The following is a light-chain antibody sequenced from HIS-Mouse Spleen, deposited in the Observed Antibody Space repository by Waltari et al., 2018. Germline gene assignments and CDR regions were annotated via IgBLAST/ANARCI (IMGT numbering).Light chain of an antibody. CDR1: ALPNKY. CDR2: EDS. Sequence: SYELTQPPSVSVSPGHTARITCSGDALPNKYAYWYQQKSGQAPVLVIYEDSKRPSGIPERFSGSSSGTMATLTISGARVEDEADYYCYSTDSSGNHRVFGGGTKLTVL. J-gene: IGLJ2*01. V-gene: IGLV3-10*01. CDR3: YSTDSSGNHRV.